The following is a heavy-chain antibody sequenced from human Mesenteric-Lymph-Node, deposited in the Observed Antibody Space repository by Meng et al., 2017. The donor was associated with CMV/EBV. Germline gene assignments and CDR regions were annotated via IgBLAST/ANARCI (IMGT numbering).Heavy chain of an antibody. CDR2: ISSSGSTI. CDR3: ARNFWSGYPPLVYFDY. D-gene: IGHD3-3*01. CDR1: GGGFSNFT. J-gene: IGHJ4*02. Sequence: SCKTSGGGFSNFTVNWVRQAPGKGLEWVSYISSSGSTIYYADSVKGRFTISRDNAKNTLYLQMNRLRAEDTAVYYCARNFWSGYPPLVYFDYWGQGTLVTVSS. V-gene: IGHV3-48*04.